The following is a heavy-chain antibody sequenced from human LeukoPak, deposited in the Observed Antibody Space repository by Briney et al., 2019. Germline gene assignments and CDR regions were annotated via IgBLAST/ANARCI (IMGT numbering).Heavy chain of an antibody. D-gene: IGHD3-3*01. J-gene: IGHJ3*02. V-gene: IGHV3-23*01. CDR3: ARVREVLRFLEWLSGAFDI. CDR1: GFTFSSYA. Sequence: GGSLRLSCAASGFTFSSYAMSWVRQAPGKGLEWVSSISGSGTSTYYADSVKGRFTISRDNAKNSLYLQMNSLRAEDTAVYYCARVREVLRFLEWLSGAFDIWGQGTMVTVSS. CDR2: ISGSGTST.